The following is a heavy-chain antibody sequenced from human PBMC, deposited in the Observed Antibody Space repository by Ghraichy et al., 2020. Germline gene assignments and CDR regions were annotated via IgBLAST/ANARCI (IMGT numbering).Heavy chain of an antibody. Sequence: GESLNISCAASGFTFSSYWMSWVRQAPGKGLEWVANIKQDGSEKYYVDSVKGRFTISRDNAKNSLYLQMNSLRAEDTAVYYCARDSYSSGWYSAKVYYYGMDVWGQGTTVTVSS. J-gene: IGHJ6*02. CDR3: ARDSYSSGWYSAKVYYYGMDV. D-gene: IGHD6-19*01. V-gene: IGHV3-7*01. CDR1: GFTFSSYW. CDR2: IKQDGSEK.